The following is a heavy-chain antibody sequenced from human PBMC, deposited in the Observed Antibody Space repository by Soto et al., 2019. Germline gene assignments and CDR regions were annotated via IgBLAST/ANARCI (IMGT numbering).Heavy chain of an antibody. J-gene: IGHJ4*02. CDR1: GYTFTGYY. CDR3: ARGQQLAREGYFDY. D-gene: IGHD6-6*01. V-gene: IGHV1-2*02. Sequence: QVQLVQYGAEVKKPGASVKVSCKSSGYTFTGYYMHWVRQAPGQGLEWMGWINPNSGGTNYAQKFHGRVTMTRDTSISTAYMELSRLRSDDTAVYYCARGQQLAREGYFDYWGQGTLVTVSS. CDR2: INPNSGGT.